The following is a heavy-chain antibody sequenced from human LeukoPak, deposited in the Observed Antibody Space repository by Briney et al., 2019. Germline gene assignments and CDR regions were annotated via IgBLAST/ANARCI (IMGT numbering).Heavy chain of an antibody. V-gene: IGHV5-51*01. CDR1: ACTFTNYW. CDR3: ARPIDYGGNFDY. CDR2: IWPGDSDT. Sequence: GGALQISCKDAACTFTNYWIGWGRRMAGKGLEGMAIIWPGDSDTRYSPSFQGQLTISADKSISTAYLQWSSLKASDTAMYYCARPIDYGGNFDYWGQGTLVTVSS. J-gene: IGHJ4*02. D-gene: IGHD4-23*01.